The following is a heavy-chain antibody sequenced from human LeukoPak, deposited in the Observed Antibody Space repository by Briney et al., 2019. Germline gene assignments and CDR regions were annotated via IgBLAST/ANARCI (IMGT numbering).Heavy chain of an antibody. V-gene: IGHV1-18*01. D-gene: IGHD3-10*01. J-gene: IGHJ4*02. Sequence: ASVKVSCKASGYTFTSYGISWVRQAPGQGLEWMGWISAYNGNTNYAQKLQGRVTMTRDMSTSTVYMELSSLRSEDTAVYYCARVDRSLWHAGFDYWGQGTLVSVSS. CDR3: ARVDRSLWHAGFDY. CDR2: ISAYNGNT. CDR1: GYTFTSYG.